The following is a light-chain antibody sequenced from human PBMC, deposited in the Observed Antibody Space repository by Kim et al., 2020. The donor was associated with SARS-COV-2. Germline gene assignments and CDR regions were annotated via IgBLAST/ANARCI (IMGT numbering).Light chain of an antibody. CDR3: QHDDSYAIT. CDR1: QDVSRW. Sequence: DIQMTQSPSTLSASVGDRASITCRASQDVSRWLAWYQQKPGKAPKLLIYDASTVESGVPSRFSGSGSGTEFTLTISSLQPDDFATYYCQHDDSYAITFGQGTQLEIK. CDR2: DAS. J-gene: IGKJ5*01. V-gene: IGKV1-5*01.